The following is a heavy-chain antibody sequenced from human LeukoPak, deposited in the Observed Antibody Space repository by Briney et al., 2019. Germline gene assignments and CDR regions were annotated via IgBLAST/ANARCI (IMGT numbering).Heavy chain of an antibody. CDR1: GFTFSDHY. D-gene: IGHD1-26*01. Sequence: PGGSLRLSCAASGFTFSDHYMDWGRQAPGKGLEWVGRSRNKANSYTTEYAACVKGRFTISRDDSKNSLYLQMNSLKTEDTAVYYCARLGRGSSDAFDIWGQGTMVTVSS. CDR2: SRNKANSYTT. J-gene: IGHJ3*02. CDR3: ARLGRGSSDAFDI. V-gene: IGHV3-72*01.